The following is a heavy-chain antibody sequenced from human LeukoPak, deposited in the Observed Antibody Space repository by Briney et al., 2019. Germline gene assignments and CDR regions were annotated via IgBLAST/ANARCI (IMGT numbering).Heavy chain of an antibody. CDR3: ARDLVS. V-gene: IGHV4-61*08. CDR1: GGSVSTDDYY. D-gene: IGHD2-21*01. Sequence: SETLSLTCTVSGGSVSTDDYYWSWIRQPPGKGLEWIGYIHDSGSTNYNPSLKSRVTMSVDTSKNQFSLRLSSVSAADAAVYYCARDLVSWGQGTLVTVSS. CDR2: IHDSGST. J-gene: IGHJ4*02.